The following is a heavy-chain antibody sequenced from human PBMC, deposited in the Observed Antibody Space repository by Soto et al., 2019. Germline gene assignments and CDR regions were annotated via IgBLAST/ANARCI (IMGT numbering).Heavy chain of an antibody. J-gene: IGHJ4*02. CDR1: GGSIVSGGFY. Sequence: QVQLQESGPGLVKPSQTLSLTCTVSGGSIVSGGFYWTWIRQLPGRGLEWIGYIYYSGATYYNPSLESLTTISIDTSKNQFSLSLSSVTAADTALYYCARVSTKSYDYDWGTYRPNYFDSWGQGTLVTVSS. CDR2: IYYSGAT. CDR3: ARVSTKSYDYDWGTYRPNYFDS. D-gene: IGHD3-16*02. V-gene: IGHV4-31*01.